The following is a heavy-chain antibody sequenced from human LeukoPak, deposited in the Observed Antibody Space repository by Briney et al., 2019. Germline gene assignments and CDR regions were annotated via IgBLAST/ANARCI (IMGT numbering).Heavy chain of an antibody. J-gene: IGHJ6*02. CDR1: GGPFSGYY. V-gene: IGHV4-34*01. CDR3: ARAPQYSYGTNYYYYYGMDV. CDR2: INHSGST. Sequence: SETLSLTCAVYGGPFSGYYWSWIRQPPGKGLEWIGEINHSGSTNYNPSLKSRVTISVDTSKNQFSLKLSSVTAADTAVYYCARAPQYSYGTNYYYYYGMDVWGQGTTVTVSS. D-gene: IGHD5-18*01.